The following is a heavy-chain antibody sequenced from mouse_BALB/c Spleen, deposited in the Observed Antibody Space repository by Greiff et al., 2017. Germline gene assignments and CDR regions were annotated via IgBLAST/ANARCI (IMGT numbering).Heavy chain of an antibody. D-gene: IGHD2-4*01. Sequence: DLVKPGASVKLSCKASGYSFTSYWINWIKQSPGQGLAWLGRIAPGSGSTYYNALFKGKATLTVDTSSSTAYIQLSSLSSEDSAVYFCAREDYDVWGQGTTLTVSS. J-gene: IGHJ2*01. V-gene: IGHV1S41*01. CDR3: AREDYDV. CDR1: GYSFTSYW. CDR2: IAPGSGST.